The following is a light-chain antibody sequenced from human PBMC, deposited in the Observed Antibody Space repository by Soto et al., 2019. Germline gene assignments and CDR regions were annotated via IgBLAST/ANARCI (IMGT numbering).Light chain of an antibody. V-gene: IGKV1-39*01. Sequence: DLQMTQSPSSLSASVGDRVTITCRASQSIRTYLNWYQQKPGKVPNLLIYGASSLQSGVPSRFSGSGSETDFTLTINNLQPEDFATYYCQQSYTAVFTFGPGTKVDIK. CDR3: QQSYTAVFT. CDR2: GAS. CDR1: QSIRTY. J-gene: IGKJ3*01.